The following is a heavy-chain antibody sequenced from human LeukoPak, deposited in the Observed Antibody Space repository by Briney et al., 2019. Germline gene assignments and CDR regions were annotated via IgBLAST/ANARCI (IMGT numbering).Heavy chain of an antibody. CDR1: GYTFTSYG. CDR2: ISAYNGNT. V-gene: IGHV1-18*01. J-gene: IGHJ6*02. D-gene: IGHD5-12*01. CDR3: ARDHNKWLRLYYGMDV. Sequence: ASVKVSCKASGYTFTSYGISWVRQAPGQGLEWMGWISAYNGNTNYAQELQGRVTMTTDTSTSTAYMELRSLRSDDTAVYYCARDHNKWLRLYYGMDVWGQGTTVTVSS.